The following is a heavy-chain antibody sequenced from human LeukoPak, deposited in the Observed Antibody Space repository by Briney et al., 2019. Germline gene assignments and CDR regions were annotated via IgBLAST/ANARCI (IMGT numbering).Heavy chain of an antibody. J-gene: IGHJ6*04. CDR1: GFTFSSYG. V-gene: IGHV3-30*18. D-gene: IGHD2-15*01. CDR3: AKVGYCSGGSCSYGMDV. CDR2: ISYDGSNK. Sequence: GGSLRLSCAASGFTFSSYGMHWVRQAPGKGLEWVAVISYDGSNKYYADSAKGRFTISRDNSKNTLYLQMNSLRAEDTAVYYCAKVGYCSGGSCSYGMDVWGKGTTVTVSS.